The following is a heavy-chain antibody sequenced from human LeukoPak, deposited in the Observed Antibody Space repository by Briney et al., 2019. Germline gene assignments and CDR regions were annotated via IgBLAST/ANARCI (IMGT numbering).Heavy chain of an antibody. J-gene: IGHJ4*02. CDR1: GYTFTDYY. D-gene: IGHD6-13*01. CDR3: ERGSTAAAATGALHEY. Sequence: GASVKVSCKASGYTFTDYYMHWVRQAPGQGLEWMGWINPNSGGTSFAQNFQGRVTMTRDTSISTAYMELTSLRSDDTAVYYCERGSTAAAATGALHEYWGQGTLVTVSS. CDR2: INPNSGGT. V-gene: IGHV1-2*02.